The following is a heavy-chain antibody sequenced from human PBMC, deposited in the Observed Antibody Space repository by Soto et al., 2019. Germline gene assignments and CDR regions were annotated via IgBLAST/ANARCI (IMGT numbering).Heavy chain of an antibody. V-gene: IGHV3-30-3*01. CDR3: ATWGRPSSSSERPRVYFDY. CDR2: ISYDGSNK. Sequence: QVQLVESGGGVVQPGRSLRLSCAASGFTFSSYAMHWVRQAPGKGLEWVAVISYDGSNKYYADSVKGRFTISRDNSKNTLYLQMNSLRAEDTAVYYCATWGRPSSSSERPRVYFDYWGQGTLVTVSS. J-gene: IGHJ4*02. D-gene: IGHD6-6*01. CDR1: GFTFSSYA.